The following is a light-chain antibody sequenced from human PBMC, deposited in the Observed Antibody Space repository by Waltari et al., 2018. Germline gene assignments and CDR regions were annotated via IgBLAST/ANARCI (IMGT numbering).Light chain of an antibody. CDR1: SLRTYD. CDR3: HSRDSNGDVL. V-gene: IGLV3-19*01. Sequence: SSELTKDPAVSVALGQTVRITCHGDSLRTYDVSWFQQKAGQAPTLVICGKNNRPSGIPDRFSASTSGSRASLTIIGAQAEDEADYYCHSRDSNGDVLIGGGTKVTVV. J-gene: IGLJ2*01. CDR2: GKN.